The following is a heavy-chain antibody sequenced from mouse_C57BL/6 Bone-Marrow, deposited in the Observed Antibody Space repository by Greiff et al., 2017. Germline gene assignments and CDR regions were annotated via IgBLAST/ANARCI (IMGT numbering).Heavy chain of an antibody. CDR2: INPYNGGT. D-gene: IGHD2-1*01. Sequence: EVKLLESGPVLVKPGASVKMSCKASGYTFTDYYMNWVKQSHGKSLEWIGVINPYNGGTSYNQKFKGKATLTVAKSSSTSYLELNSLTAEDSAVYYCASSYGNYAMDYWGQGTSVTVSS. CDR1: GYTFTDYY. V-gene: IGHV1-19*01. CDR3: ASSYGNYAMDY. J-gene: IGHJ4*01.